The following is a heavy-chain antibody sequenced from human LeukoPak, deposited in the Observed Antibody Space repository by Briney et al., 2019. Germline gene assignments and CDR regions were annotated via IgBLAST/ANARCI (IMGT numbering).Heavy chain of an antibody. D-gene: IGHD1-26*01. Sequence: GGSLRLSCAASGFTFSSYAMSWVRQAPGKGLVWVSRIDSDVSVTTYADSVKGRFTISRDNAKNTLFLQMNSLRAEDTAVYYCARVVGGVPFWGQGTLVTVSS. V-gene: IGHV3-74*01. J-gene: IGHJ4*02. CDR1: GFTFSSYA. CDR3: ARVVGGVPF. CDR2: IDSDVSVT.